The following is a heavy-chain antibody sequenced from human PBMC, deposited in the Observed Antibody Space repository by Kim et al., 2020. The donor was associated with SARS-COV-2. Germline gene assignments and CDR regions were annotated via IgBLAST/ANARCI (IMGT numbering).Heavy chain of an antibody. Sequence: SETLSLTCTVSGGSVSSGSYYWSWIRQPPGKGPEWIGYIYYSGSTNYNPSLKSRVTISVDTSKNQFSLKLSSVTAADTAVYYCARGRLGYEGIFYYYYGMDVWGQGTTVTVSS. CDR1: GGSVSSGSYY. V-gene: IGHV4-61*01. CDR2: IYYSGST. J-gene: IGHJ6*02. D-gene: IGHD5-12*01. CDR3: ARGRLGYEGIFYYYYGMDV.